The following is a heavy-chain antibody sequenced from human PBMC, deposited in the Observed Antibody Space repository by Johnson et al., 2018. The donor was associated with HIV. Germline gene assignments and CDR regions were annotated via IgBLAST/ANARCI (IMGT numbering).Heavy chain of an antibody. CDR3: AREYYYDSSGYNAFDI. J-gene: IGHJ3*02. CDR2: ISYAGSDK. D-gene: IGHD3-22*01. CDR1: GFTFSYYG. Sequence: QVQLVESGGGVVQPGRSLRLSCAASGFTFSYYGIHWVRQAPGKGLEWVAVISYAGSDKYYSDSVKGRFTISRDNSKNTLYLQMNSLRAEDTAVYYCAREYYYDSSGYNAFDIWGQGTMVTVSS. V-gene: IGHV3-30*03.